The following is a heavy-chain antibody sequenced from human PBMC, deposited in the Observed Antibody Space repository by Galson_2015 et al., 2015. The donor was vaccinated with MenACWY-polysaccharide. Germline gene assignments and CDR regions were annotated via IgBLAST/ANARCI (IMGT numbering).Heavy chain of an antibody. J-gene: IGHJ3*02. CDR1: GFIFTNHW. V-gene: IGHV3-7*01. D-gene: IGHD2-8*02. CDR3: AREGLVEAFEN. CDR2: IRQDGFEK. Sequence: SLRLSCATSGFIFTNHWMSWVRQAPGKGLEWVANIRQDGFEKYHVDSVKGRFTISRDNAENSVFLQMSSLRVEDTAVYYCAREGLVEAFENWGQGAMVTVSS.